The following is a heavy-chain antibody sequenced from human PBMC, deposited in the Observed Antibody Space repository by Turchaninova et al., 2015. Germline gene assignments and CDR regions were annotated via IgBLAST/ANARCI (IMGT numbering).Heavy chain of an antibody. CDR2: IKQDGSEK. V-gene: IGHV3-7*03. Sequence: DFGFSFSTYWMSWVRQAPGKGLEWVANIKQDGSEKFYVDSVKGRFSISRDNARNSLYLQMNSLRAEDTAVYYCARVLWDIVVVPAAIPTYYFDYWGQGTLLTVSS. CDR1: GFSFSTYW. J-gene: IGHJ4*02. CDR3: ARVLWDIVVVPAAIPTYYFDY. D-gene: IGHD2-2*01.